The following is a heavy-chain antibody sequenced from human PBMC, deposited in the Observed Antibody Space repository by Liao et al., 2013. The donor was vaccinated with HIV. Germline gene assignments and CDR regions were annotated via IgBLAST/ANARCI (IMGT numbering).Heavy chain of an antibody. CDR1: GDSFSAYS. Sequence: QVQLQQWGAGLLKPSETLSLTCAVYGDSFSAYSWTWIRQSPGKGLEWIGDINHSGTTIYNPSLKSPVSISVDTSKNHFSLRLDFMTAADTAVYYCAVGDSWYNGWVYWGQGSLVTVSS. CDR2: INHSGTT. D-gene: IGHD6-13*01. V-gene: IGHV4-34*01. CDR3: AVGDSWYNGWVY. J-gene: IGHJ4*02.